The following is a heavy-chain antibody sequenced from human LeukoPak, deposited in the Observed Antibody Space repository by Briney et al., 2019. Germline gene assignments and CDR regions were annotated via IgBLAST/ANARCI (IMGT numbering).Heavy chain of an antibody. CDR2: ISSSSSYI. J-gene: IGHJ4*02. Sequence: GGSLRLSCAASGFTFSSYAMSWVRQAPGKGLEWVSSISSSSSYIYYADSVKGRFTISRDNAKNSLYLQMNSLRAEDTAVYYCARESYYYDSSGYYSIDYWGQGTLVTVSS. CDR1: GFTFSSYA. D-gene: IGHD3-22*01. V-gene: IGHV3-21*01. CDR3: ARESYYYDSSGYYSIDY.